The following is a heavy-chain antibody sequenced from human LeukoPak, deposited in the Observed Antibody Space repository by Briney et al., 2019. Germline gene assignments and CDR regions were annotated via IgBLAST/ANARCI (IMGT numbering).Heavy chain of an antibody. CDR2: ISVSFTT. D-gene: IGHD4-23*01. CDR1: GFTFSSYA. V-gene: IGHV3-23*01. CDR3: AKEGRNGVFDY. Sequence: PGGSLRLSCAASGFTFSSYAMSWVRQAPGKGLEWVSGISVSFTTYYADSVKGRFTISRDNSKNTLYLQMNSLRAEDTAVYYCAKEGRNGVFDYWGQGTLVTVSS. J-gene: IGHJ4*02.